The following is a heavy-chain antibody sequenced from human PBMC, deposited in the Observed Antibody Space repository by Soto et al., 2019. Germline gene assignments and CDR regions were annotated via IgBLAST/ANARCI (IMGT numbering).Heavy chain of an antibody. CDR3: EATYDSPPLNAFNC. CDR2: IYSGDST. Sequence: VGSLRLSCAPSGFAVSHYYMTWVRQAPGKGLESVSVIYSGDSTYYADSVKGRFTISRDKSKKMLYLQMNNLRAEATAVYYCEATYDSPPLNAFNCWGQGTMVTVSS. D-gene: IGHD3-22*01. J-gene: IGHJ3*01. CDR1: GFAVSHYY. V-gene: IGHV3-53*01.